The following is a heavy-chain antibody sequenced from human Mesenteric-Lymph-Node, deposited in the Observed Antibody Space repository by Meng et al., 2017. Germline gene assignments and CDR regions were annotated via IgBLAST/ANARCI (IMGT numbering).Heavy chain of an antibody. D-gene: IGHD2-21*02. CDR2: INPLSGGT. CDR3: VRENTSVTDVDYLDI. J-gene: IGHJ1*01. CDR1: GYSFNDHV. Sequence: ASVKVSCKAAGYSFNDHVLHWVRQAPGQGPVWMGWINPLSGGTHYAQRFDDRVTMSRDKSISTAYLELHGLTSDDTAVYYCVRENTSVTDVDYLDIWGQGTLVTVSS. V-gene: IGHV1-2*02.